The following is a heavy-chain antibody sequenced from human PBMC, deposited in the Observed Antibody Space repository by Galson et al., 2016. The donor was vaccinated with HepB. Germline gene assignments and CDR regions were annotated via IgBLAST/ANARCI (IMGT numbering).Heavy chain of an antibody. CDR3: AKEIGGGSSGWTDPFDI. D-gene: IGHD6-19*01. V-gene: IGHV3-9*01. CDR2: VSWDSRSI. CDR1: GFTFDDYA. Sequence: SLRLSCAASGFTFDDYAMHWVRQAPGKGLEWVSGVSWDSRSIGFADSVKGRFTISRDNAKNSLYLQMNSLRTEDTALYYCAKEIGGGSSGWTDPFDIWGQGTMVTVSS. J-gene: IGHJ3*02.